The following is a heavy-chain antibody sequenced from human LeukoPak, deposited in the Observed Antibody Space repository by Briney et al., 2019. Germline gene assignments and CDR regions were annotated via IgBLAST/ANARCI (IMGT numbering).Heavy chain of an antibody. Sequence: GGSLRLSCVASGFTSSSYWMTWVRQAPGKGLEWVANIKEDGSEKYYVDSVKGRFTISRDNAKNSLYLQMNSLRAEDMALYYCAKDSNWNYVGALDYWGQGTLVTVSS. D-gene: IGHD1-7*01. CDR1: GFTSSSYW. J-gene: IGHJ4*02. V-gene: IGHV3-7*03. CDR2: IKEDGSEK. CDR3: AKDSNWNYVGALDY.